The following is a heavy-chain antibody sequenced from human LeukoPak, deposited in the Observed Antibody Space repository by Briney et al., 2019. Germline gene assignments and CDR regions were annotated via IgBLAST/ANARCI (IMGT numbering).Heavy chain of an antibody. CDR1: GFTFSSYG. CDR2: ISYDGSNK. J-gene: IGHJ4*02. D-gene: IGHD2-2*01. Sequence: GGSLRLSCAASGFTFSSYGMHWVRQAPGKGLEWVAVISYDGSNKYYADSVKGRFTISRDNSKNTLYLQMNSLRAEDTAVYYCAKDHHCSSTSCYFVRGAFDYWGQGTLVTVSS. CDR3: AKDHHCSSTSCYFVRGAFDY. V-gene: IGHV3-30*18.